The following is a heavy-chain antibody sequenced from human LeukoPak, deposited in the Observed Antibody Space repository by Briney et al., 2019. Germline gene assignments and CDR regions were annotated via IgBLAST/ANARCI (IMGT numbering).Heavy chain of an antibody. CDR1: GGSISSYY. J-gene: IGHJ4*02. V-gene: IGHV4-59*12. Sequence: PSETLSLTCTVSGGSISSYYWSWIRQPPGKGLEWIGYIYHSGSTYYNPSLKSRVTISVDRSKNQFSLKLSSVTAADTAVYYCARDNPYVRSGYYRGFDYWGQGTLVTVSS. D-gene: IGHD3-3*01. CDR3: ARDNPYVRSGYYRGFDY. CDR2: IYHSGST.